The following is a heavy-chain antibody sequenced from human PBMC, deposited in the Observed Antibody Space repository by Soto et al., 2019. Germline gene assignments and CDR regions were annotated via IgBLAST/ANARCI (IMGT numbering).Heavy chain of an antibody. CDR2: IYYSGST. CDR1: GGSISSGDYY. Sequence: PSDTLSLTCTVSGGSISSGDYYWSWIRQPPGKGLEWIGYIYYSGSTYYNPSLKSRVTISVDTSKNQFSLKLSSVTAADTAVYYCARLVVPVAVFDYWGQGTLVTVSS. J-gene: IGHJ4*02. V-gene: IGHV4-30-4*02. D-gene: IGHD2-2*01. CDR3: ARLVVPVAVFDY.